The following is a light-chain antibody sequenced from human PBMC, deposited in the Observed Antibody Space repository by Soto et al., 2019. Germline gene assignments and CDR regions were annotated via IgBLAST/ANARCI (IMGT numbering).Light chain of an antibody. V-gene: IGKV3-20*01. Sequence: EIVLTQSPGTLSLSPGERATLSCRASQSVSSYSLAWYQQKPGQAPRLVMYGTSNRATGIPARFSGSGSGTDFTLTISRLEPEDFAVDYCQQYDSSPRTFGQGTKVDIK. J-gene: IGKJ1*01. CDR3: QQYDSSPRT. CDR1: QSVSSYS. CDR2: GTS.